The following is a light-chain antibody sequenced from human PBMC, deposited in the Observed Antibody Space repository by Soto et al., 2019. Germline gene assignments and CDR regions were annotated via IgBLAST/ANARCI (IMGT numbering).Light chain of an antibody. V-gene: IGKV1-39*01. CDR2: AAS. CDR3: QQSYSTPVT. Sequence: DLQMTQSPSFLSASVGDTFTSTCRASQGIRNDLGWYQQKKGKAPKXXIYAASSLQSGVPSRFSGSGYGTDFNLTISSLQTEDFATYYCQQSYSTPVTFGQGTRLEIK. J-gene: IGKJ5*01. CDR1: QGIRND.